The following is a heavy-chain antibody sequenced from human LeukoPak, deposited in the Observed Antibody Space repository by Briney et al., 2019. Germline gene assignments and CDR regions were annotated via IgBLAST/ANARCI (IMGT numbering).Heavy chain of an antibody. J-gene: IGHJ6*02. Sequence: GGSLRLSCAASGFTFSSYWMSWVRQAPGKGLEWVANIKQDGSEKYYVDSVKGRFTISRDNAKNSLYLQMNSLRAEDTAVYYCARVGSRNYDCWSGYDYGMDVWGQGTTVTVSS. CDR3: ARVGSRNYDCWSGYDYGMDV. V-gene: IGHV3-7*01. CDR2: IKQDGSEK. D-gene: IGHD3-3*01. CDR1: GFTFSSYW.